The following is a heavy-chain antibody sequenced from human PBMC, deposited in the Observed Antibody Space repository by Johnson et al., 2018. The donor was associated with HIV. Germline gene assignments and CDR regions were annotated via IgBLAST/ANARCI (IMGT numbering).Heavy chain of an antibody. Sequence: QVQLVESGGGVVQPGRSLRLSCAASGFTFSSYGMHWVRQAPGKGLEWVAIISYDGSNKHYADSVKGRFTISRDNSKNTLYLQMNSLRAEDTAVYYCAKGENDYGDYGLDAFDIWGQGTMVTVSS. CDR1: GFTFSSYG. CDR2: ISYDGSNK. J-gene: IGHJ3*02. D-gene: IGHD4-17*01. CDR3: AKGENDYGDYGLDAFDI. V-gene: IGHV3-30*18.